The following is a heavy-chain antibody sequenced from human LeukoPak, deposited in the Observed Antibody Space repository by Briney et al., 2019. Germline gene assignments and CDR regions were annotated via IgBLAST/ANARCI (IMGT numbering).Heavy chain of an antibody. Sequence: GGSLRLSCAAAGFTFSSYGMTWVRQAPGNGLDWVSGISGSGGSTYYADSVKGRFTISRDNSKNTLYLQMNSLRDEDTAMYYCAKVLGSYDSSGYYYTTDYWGQGALVTVSS. CDR3: AKVLGSYDSSGYYYTTDY. V-gene: IGHV3-23*01. CDR2: ISGSGGST. J-gene: IGHJ4*02. CDR1: GFTFSSYG. D-gene: IGHD3-22*01.